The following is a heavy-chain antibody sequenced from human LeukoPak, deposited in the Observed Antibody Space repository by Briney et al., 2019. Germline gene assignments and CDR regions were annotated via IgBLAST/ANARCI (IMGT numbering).Heavy chain of an antibody. CDR3: ARGGTDFDY. CDR1: GGSISSYY. Sequence: SETLSLTCTVSGGSISSYYWSWIRQAPGRGLEWIGHIYYSGATNYNPSLESRVTISVDTSKNQFSLKLTSVTATDTALYYCARGGTDFDYWGQGTLVTVSS. CDR2: IYYSGAT. V-gene: IGHV4-59*08. D-gene: IGHD2-15*01. J-gene: IGHJ4*02.